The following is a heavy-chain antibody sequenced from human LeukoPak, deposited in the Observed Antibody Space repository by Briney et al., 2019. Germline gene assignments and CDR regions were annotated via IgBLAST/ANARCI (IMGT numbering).Heavy chain of an antibody. V-gene: IGHV1-3*01. CDR3: ARDHNYVWGSYRPDYYFDY. CDR2: INAGNGNT. CDR1: GYTFTGYA. D-gene: IGHD3-16*02. J-gene: IGHJ4*02. Sequence: ASVKVSCKASGYTFTGYAMHWVRQAPGQRLEWMGWINAGNGNTKYSQKFQGRVTITRDTSASTAYMELSSLRSEDTAVYYCARDHNYVWGSYRPDYYFDYWGQGTLVTVSS.